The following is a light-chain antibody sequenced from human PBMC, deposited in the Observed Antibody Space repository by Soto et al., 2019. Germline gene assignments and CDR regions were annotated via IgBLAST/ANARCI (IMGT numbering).Light chain of an antibody. J-gene: IGKJ4*01. Sequence: EIVLTQSPATLSLSPGERATLSCRASQSVSSYLAWYQQKPGQAPRLLIYGASTRATGIPARFSGSGSGTEFTLTIRSLQSEDFAVYYCQQYNNWHPLTFGGGTKGDIK. CDR3: QQYNNWHPLT. V-gene: IGKV3-15*01. CDR2: GAS. CDR1: QSVSSY.